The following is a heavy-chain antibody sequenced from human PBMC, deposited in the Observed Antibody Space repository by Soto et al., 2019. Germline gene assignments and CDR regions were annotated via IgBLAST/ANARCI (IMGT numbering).Heavy chain of an antibody. Sequence: QAGGSLRLSCAASGFTFTKYAMSWVRQAPGKGLEWVSTISGSGDNTYYADSVKGRFTISRDTSKNTLFLQMKGLGAEDTAIYFCAGDLVPAAISGAFDSWGQGTLVTVSS. V-gene: IGHV3-23*01. CDR3: AGDLVPAAISGAFDS. CDR2: ISGSGDNT. J-gene: IGHJ4*02. CDR1: GFTFTKYA. D-gene: IGHD2-2*02.